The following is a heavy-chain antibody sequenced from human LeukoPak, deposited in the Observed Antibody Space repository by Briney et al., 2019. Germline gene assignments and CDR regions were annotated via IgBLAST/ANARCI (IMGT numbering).Heavy chain of an antibody. V-gene: IGHV4-34*01. J-gene: IGHJ4*02. CDR3: ARGHTMVRGVNYFDY. CDR1: GGSFSEYY. Sequence: PSETLSLTCVVYGGSFSEYYWRWLRQTPGKGLESIGEIDHSGSTTYRASLKSRVIISVETSKNQFSLKLSSVTAADTAVYYCARGHTMVRGVNYFDYWGQGTLVTVSS. D-gene: IGHD3-10*01. CDR2: IDHSGST.